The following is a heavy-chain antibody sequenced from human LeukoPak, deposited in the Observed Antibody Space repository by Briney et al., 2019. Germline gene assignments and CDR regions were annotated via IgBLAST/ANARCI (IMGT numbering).Heavy chain of an antibody. Sequence: PSETLSLTCTVSGGSISSSSYYWGWTRQPPGKGLEWIGSIYYSGSTYYNPSLKSRVTISVDTSKNQFSLKLSSVTAADTAVYYCARRYSGYDSGWFDPWGQGTLVTVSS. J-gene: IGHJ5*02. V-gene: IGHV4-39*01. CDR2: IYYSGST. CDR3: ARRYSGYDSGWFDP. CDR1: GGSISSSSYY. D-gene: IGHD5-12*01.